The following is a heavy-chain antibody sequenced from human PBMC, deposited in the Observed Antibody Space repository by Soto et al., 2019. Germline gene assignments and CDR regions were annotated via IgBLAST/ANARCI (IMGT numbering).Heavy chain of an antibody. J-gene: IGHJ4*02. CDR3: ARGWLQSVVPLSYYFDY. CDR2: SYYSGST. D-gene: IGHD5-12*01. V-gene: IGHV4-59*01. Sequence: QVQLRESGPGLVKPSETLSLTCTVSGGSISSYYWSWIRQPPGKGLEWIGYSYYSGSTNYNPSLKSRVTISVDTSKNQFSLKRSSVTAADTAVYYCARGWLQSVVPLSYYFDYWGQGTLVTVSS. CDR1: GGSISSYY.